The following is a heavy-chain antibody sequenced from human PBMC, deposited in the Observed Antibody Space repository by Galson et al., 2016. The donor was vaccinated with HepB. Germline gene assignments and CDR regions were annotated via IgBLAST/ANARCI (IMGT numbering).Heavy chain of an antibody. CDR3: AHILSAYGTDLAHCSGSRCHWSLGFDY. J-gene: IGHJ4*02. CDR1: GFSLNTDGVG. D-gene: IGHD2-8*02. Sequence: PALVKPTQSLTLTCSFSGFSLNTDGVGVGWIRQPPGKAPECLGVIYWDDDKRYSPSLRNRVTIMKDTSKNRVVLTITNMDPVDKATYYCAHILSAYGTDLAHCSGSRCHWSLGFDYWGQGTPVTVSS. V-gene: IGHV2-5*02. CDR2: IYWDDDK.